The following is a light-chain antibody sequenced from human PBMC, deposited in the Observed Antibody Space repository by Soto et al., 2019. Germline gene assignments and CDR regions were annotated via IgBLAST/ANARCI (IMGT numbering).Light chain of an antibody. CDR2: GAS. J-gene: IGKJ1*01. CDR1: QSVSSSF. Sequence: EIVLTQSPGTLSLSPGERATLSCRASQSVSSSFLAWYQQQPGQAPRLLIYGASSRATGIPARFSGSGAGTDFTLTISRLEPEDFAVYYCQQYGRSPWTFGQGTKVEIK. V-gene: IGKV3-20*01. CDR3: QQYGRSPWT.